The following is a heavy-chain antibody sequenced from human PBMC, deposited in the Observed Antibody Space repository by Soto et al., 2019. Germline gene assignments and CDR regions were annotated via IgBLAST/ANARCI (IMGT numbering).Heavy chain of an antibody. CDR3: ARGYSHGRDAFDI. J-gene: IGHJ3*02. Sequence: SETLSLTCAVSGYSISSSNWWGWIRQPPGKGLEWIGYIYYSGSTYYNPSLKSRVTMSVDTSKNQFSLKLSSVTAVDTAVYYCARGYSHGRDAFDIWGQGTMVTVSS. D-gene: IGHD5-18*01. CDR2: IYYSGST. CDR1: GYSISSSNW. V-gene: IGHV4-28*03.